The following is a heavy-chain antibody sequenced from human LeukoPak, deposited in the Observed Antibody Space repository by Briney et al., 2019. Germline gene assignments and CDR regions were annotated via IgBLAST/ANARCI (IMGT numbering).Heavy chain of an antibody. Sequence: SETLSLTCSVSGGSISSYYWSWIRQPPGKGLEWIGYIYTSGSTNYNPSLKSRVTISVDTSKNQFSLMLSSVTAADTAVYYCARLVTEAYYDFWSGYYTGEYFDYWGRGTLVTVSS. D-gene: IGHD3-3*01. CDR1: GGSISSYY. J-gene: IGHJ4*02. CDR2: IYTSGST. V-gene: IGHV4-4*09. CDR3: ARLVTEAYYDFWSGYYTGEYFDY.